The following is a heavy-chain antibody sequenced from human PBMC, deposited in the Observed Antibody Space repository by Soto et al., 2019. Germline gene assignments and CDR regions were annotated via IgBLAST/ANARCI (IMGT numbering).Heavy chain of an antibody. CDR1: GFSLTTSGVG. V-gene: IGHV2-5*02. Sequence: QITLKESGPTLVKPTQTLTLTCTFSGFSLTTSGVGVGWIRQPPGKALEWLALIYWDDDKRYSPSLKSRLTITKDTSRNQVVLRMTNMDPVDTARYCCAHSYNWKDFDRWGQGTLGTVSS. J-gene: IGHJ4*02. CDR3: AHSYNWKDFDR. D-gene: IGHD1-1*01. CDR2: IYWDDDK.